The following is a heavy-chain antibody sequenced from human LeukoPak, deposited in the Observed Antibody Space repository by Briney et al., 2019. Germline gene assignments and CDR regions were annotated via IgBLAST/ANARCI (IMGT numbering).Heavy chain of an antibody. V-gene: IGHV3-48*04. Sequence: SGGSLRLSCAASGFTFRTHSMNWIRQAPGKGLEWVSYISSSGSPIYYADSVKGRFTISRDNAKNSLYLQMNSLRGEDTAVYYCAKDVPWFGLWGQGTLVTVSS. D-gene: IGHD2-15*01. CDR1: GFTFRTHS. CDR2: ISSSGSPI. CDR3: AKDVPWFGL. J-gene: IGHJ5*02.